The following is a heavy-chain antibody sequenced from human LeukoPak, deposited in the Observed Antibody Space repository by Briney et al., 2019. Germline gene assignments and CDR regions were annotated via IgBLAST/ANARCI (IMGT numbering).Heavy chain of an antibody. CDR2: ISAYNGNT. CDR3: ARYKGARPLAY. J-gene: IGHJ4*02. Sequence: GASVKVSCKASEYTFTGYYMHWVRQAPGQGLEWMGWISAYNGNTNYAQKLQGRVTMTTDTSTSTAYMELRSLRSDDTAVYYCARYKGARPLAYWGQGTLVTVSS. V-gene: IGHV1-18*04. CDR1: EYTFTGYY. D-gene: IGHD6-6*01.